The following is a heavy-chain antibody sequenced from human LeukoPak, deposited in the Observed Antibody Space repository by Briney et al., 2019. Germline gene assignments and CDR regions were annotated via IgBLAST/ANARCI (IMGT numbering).Heavy chain of an antibody. V-gene: IGHV3-7*05. CDR3: ARDQRWFDY. Sequence: PGGSLRLSCAASGFIFSEYWMMWVRQAPGKGLEWVANIHQDGGQKNYVDSVKGRFTISRDNAKNSVYLQMNSLRAEDTAVYYCARDQRWFDYWGQGTLVTVTS. CDR2: IHQDGGQK. D-gene: IGHD2-15*01. J-gene: IGHJ4*02. CDR1: GFIFSEYW.